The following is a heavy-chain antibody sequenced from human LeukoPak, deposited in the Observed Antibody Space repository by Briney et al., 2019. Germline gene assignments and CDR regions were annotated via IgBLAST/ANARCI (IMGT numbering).Heavy chain of an antibody. CDR2: IKSKTDGGTR. CDR1: GFTFNTYT. CDR3: TSGRGFYYDT. D-gene: IGHD3-22*01. V-gene: IGHV3-15*07. J-gene: IGHJ5*02. Sequence: GGSLRLSCAASGFTFNTYTMNWVRQAPGKGLEWVGRIKSKTDGGTRDYAAPVKGRFTISRDDSTNTLYLQMNSLTTEDTAVYYCTSGRGFYYDTWDQGTLVTVSS.